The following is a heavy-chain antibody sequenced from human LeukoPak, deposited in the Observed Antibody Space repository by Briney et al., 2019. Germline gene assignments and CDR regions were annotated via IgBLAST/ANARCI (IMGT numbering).Heavy chain of an antibody. Sequence: GGSLRLSCAASGFSFSTYPMTWVRQAPGKGLEYVSAVSADGGGKYYADSVKGRFTVSRDNSKNTVYLQMNSLRAEDTAVYYCARDDHYYGSGSYFKVDYYGMDVWGQGTTVTVSS. J-gene: IGHJ6*02. CDR2: VSADGGGK. D-gene: IGHD3-10*01. CDR1: GFSFSTYP. CDR3: ARDDHYYGSGSYFKVDYYGMDV. V-gene: IGHV3-23*01.